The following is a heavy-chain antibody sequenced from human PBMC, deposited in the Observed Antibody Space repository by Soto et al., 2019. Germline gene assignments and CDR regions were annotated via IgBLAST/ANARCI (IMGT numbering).Heavy chain of an antibody. J-gene: IGHJ4*02. CDR3: ATVYCATTSCYAPFDY. Sequence: GGSLRLSCAASGFTFSNAWMSWVRQAPWKGLEWIGRIKTNSDGGTVDYASPVKGRFTISRDDSKSMLYLDLNSLKTEDTGVYFCATVYCATTSCYAPFDYWGKGTLVTVSS. CDR1: GFTFSNAW. CDR2: IKTNSDGGTV. V-gene: IGHV3-15*01. D-gene: IGHD2-2*01.